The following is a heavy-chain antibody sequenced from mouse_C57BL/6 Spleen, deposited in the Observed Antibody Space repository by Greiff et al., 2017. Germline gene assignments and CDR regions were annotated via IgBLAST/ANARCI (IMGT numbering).Heavy chain of an antibody. CDR1: GFTFSSYT. CDR2: ISGGGGNT. Sequence: EVQLMESGAGLVKPGGSLKLSCAASGFTFSSYTMSWVRQTPEKRLEWVATISGGGGNTYYPDSVKGRFTISRDNAKNTLYLQMSRLRSEDTALXFCARHPIYYGKGYFDYWGQGTTLTVSS. V-gene: IGHV5-9*01. D-gene: IGHD2-1*01. CDR3: ARHPIYYGKGYFDY. J-gene: IGHJ2*01.